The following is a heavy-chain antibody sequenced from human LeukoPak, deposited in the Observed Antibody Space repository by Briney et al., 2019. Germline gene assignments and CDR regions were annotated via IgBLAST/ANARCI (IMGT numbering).Heavy chain of an antibody. CDR2: ISYDGSNK. V-gene: IGHV3-30*04. D-gene: IGHD3-22*01. J-gene: IGHJ4*02. CDR1: GFTFSSYA. Sequence: PGGSLRLSCAASGFTFSSYAMHWVRQAPGKGRGWGAVISYDGSNKYYADSVRGRFTISRYNSKNTLYLQMNSLRAEDTAVYYCARAQPHITMIVVVKDPLHSPTDYWGQGTLVTVSS. CDR3: ARAQPHITMIVVVKDPLHSPTDY.